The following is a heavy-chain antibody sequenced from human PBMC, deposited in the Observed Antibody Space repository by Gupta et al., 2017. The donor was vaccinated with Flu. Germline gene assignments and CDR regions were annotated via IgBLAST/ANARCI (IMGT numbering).Heavy chain of an antibody. CDR2: INRDGSST. CDR3: VRGTNILDCSPTTCYWLDP. Sequence: GLVWVSRINRDGSSTTYADSVKGRFTISRDNAKNTLYVQMNSLKAEDTAVYYCVRGTNILDCSPTTCYWLDPWGQGTLVTVSS. V-gene: IGHV3-74*01. J-gene: IGHJ5*02. D-gene: IGHD2-21*01.